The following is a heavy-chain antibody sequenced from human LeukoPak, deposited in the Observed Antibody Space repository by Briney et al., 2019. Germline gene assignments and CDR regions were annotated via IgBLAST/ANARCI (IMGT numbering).Heavy chain of an antibody. CDR1: GGSISSYY. CDR3: VRESFGNLQVIPSSHYMDV. D-gene: IGHD3-10*01. Sequence: PSETLSLTCTVSGGSISSYYWTWIRQPPGKGLEWIGYVSYSGTTKYNPSLKSRVTMSVDMSKNRLSLRLTSVTAADTAVYFCVRESFGNLQVIPSSHYMDVWGKGITVIVSS. CDR2: VSYSGTT. V-gene: IGHV4-59*01. J-gene: IGHJ6*03.